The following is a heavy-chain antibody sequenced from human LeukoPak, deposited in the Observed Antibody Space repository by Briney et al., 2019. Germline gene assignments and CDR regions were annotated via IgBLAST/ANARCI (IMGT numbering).Heavy chain of an antibody. V-gene: IGHV1-69*05. CDR1: GGTFSSYA. D-gene: IGHD2-21*02. J-gene: IGHJ6*03. CDR2: IIPIFGTA. Sequence: SVKVSCKACGGTFSSYAISWVRQAPGQGLEWMGGIIPIFGTANYAQKFQGRVTITTDESTSTAYMELSSLRSEDTAVYYCASSCGGDCYSPTYYYYYYMDVWGKGTTVTVSS. CDR3: ASSCGGDCYSPTYYYYYYMDV.